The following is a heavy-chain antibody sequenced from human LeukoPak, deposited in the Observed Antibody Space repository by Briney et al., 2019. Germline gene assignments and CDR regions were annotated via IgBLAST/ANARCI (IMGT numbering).Heavy chain of an antibody. CDR3: ARDRSGYYDSSGYET. D-gene: IGHD3-22*01. J-gene: IGHJ4*02. Sequence: PSETLSLTCTVSGGSVSSGSYYWTWIRQPAGKGLEWIGRIYTSGSTNYNPSLKSRVTISVDTSKNQSSLKLSSVTAADTAVYYCARDRSGYYDSSGYETWGQGTLVTVSS. V-gene: IGHV4-61*02. CDR1: GGSVSSGSYY. CDR2: IYTSGST.